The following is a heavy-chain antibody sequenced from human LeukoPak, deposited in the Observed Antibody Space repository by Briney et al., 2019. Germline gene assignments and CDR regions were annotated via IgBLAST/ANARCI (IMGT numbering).Heavy chain of an antibody. CDR3: ARLAGGVTKFDY. J-gene: IGHJ4*02. CDR1: GGSFSGYY. Sequence: SETLSLTCAVYGGSFSGYYWSWIRQPPGKGLEWIGEINHSGSTNYNPSLKSRVTISVDTSKNQFSLKLSSVTAADTAVYYCARLAGGVTKFDYWGQGTLVTVSS. V-gene: IGHV4-34*01. D-gene: IGHD3-16*01. CDR2: INHSGST.